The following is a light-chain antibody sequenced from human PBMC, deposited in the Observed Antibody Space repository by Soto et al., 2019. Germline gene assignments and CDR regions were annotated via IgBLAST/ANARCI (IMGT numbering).Light chain of an antibody. CDR3: CSYTTSNTRQIV. CDR2: DVS. Sequence: SALTRAASVSGAPGQSLTISCTGTSSDVGGYNYVSWYQHHPGKAPKLMIYDVSNRPSGVSNRFSGSKSGNTASLTISGLQPEDEADYYCCSYTTSNTRQIVFGTGTKVTVL. CDR1: SSDVGGYNY. J-gene: IGLJ1*01. V-gene: IGLV2-14*03.